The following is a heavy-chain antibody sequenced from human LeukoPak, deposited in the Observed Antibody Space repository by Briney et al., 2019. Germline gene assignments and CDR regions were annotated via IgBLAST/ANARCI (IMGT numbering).Heavy chain of an antibody. V-gene: IGHV4-4*07. CDR1: GGSISSYY. J-gene: IGHJ4*02. CDR2: IYTSGST. D-gene: IGHD6-13*01. CDR3: ARHTYCSILPLDY. Sequence: PSETLSLTCAVSGGSISSYYWSWIRQPAGKGLEWIGRIYTSGSTSYNPSLKSRVTMSVDTSKNQFSLKLTSVTAADMAVYYCARHTYCSILPLDYWGLGTLVTVSS.